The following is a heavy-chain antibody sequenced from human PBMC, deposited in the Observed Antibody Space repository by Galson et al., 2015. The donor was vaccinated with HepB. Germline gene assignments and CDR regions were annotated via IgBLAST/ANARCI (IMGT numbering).Heavy chain of an antibody. Sequence: SVKVSCKASGGTFSSYAIFWVRQAPGQGLEWMGGIIPMYDIGNYAQKFQDRVTITADKSTSTAYMELSSLRSDDTAMYYCGRAREEYTSSSGLSLWGQGTLVTVSP. CDR1: GGTFSSYA. V-gene: IGHV1-69*10. J-gene: IGHJ4*02. CDR3: GRAREEYTSSSGLSL. CDR2: IIPMYDIG. D-gene: IGHD6-6*01.